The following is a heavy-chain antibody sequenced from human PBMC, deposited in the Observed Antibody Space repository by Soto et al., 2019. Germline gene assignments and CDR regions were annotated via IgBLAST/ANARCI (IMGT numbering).Heavy chain of an antibody. V-gene: IGHV3-23*01. Sequence: EVQLLESGGGWVQPGGSLRLSCVASGFVFSDYAMSWVRQPPGKGLEWVSAISAGGSDPYYADSVKGRFTVSRVNSKNTLYLQMNTLRAEDTAIYYCASVPIWCGSSSCYTEGFDSWGQGTLVTVSS. CDR1: GFVFSDYA. J-gene: IGHJ4*02. CDR2: ISAGGSDP. CDR3: ASVPIWCGSSSCYTEGFDS. D-gene: IGHD2-2*01.